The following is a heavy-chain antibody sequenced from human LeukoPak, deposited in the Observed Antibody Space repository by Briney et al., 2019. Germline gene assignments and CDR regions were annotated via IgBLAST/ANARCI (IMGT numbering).Heavy chain of an antibody. CDR2: IKQDGSEK. V-gene: IGHV3-7*01. Sequence: GGSLRLSCAASGFTFSNYWMSWVRQAPGKGLEWVANIKQDGSEKSYVGSVTGRFTISRDNAKNSLYMQMNSLRAEDTAVYYCVRQRRYCSGDSCYQRTFDYWGQGPLVTVSS. CDR3: VRQRRYCSGDSCYQRTFDY. D-gene: IGHD2-15*01. J-gene: IGHJ4*02. CDR1: GFTFSNYW.